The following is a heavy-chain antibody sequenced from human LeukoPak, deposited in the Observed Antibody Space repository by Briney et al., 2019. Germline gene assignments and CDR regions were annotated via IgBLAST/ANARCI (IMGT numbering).Heavy chain of an antibody. CDR2: IYYSGST. CDR3: ARAPQGEYGWGVTPLMYFDS. V-gene: IGHV4-31*03. D-gene: IGHD3-16*01. J-gene: IGHJ4*02. CDR1: GGSISSGDYY. Sequence: SETLSLTCTVSGGSISSGDYYWSWIRQPPGKGLEWIGYIYYSGSTYYNPSLKSRVTISVDTSKNQFSLKLSSVTAADTAVYCAARAPQGEYGWGVTPLMYFDSWGQKTLVTLSS.